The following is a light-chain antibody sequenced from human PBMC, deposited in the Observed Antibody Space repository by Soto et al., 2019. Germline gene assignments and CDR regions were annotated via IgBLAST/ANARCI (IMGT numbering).Light chain of an antibody. J-gene: IGKJ4*01. V-gene: IGKV1-5*03. CDR2: KAS. Sequence: DMQLTQSPSTLSAPVGDIVTITCRVSQSIGSWLAWYQQKPGKAPKLLIYKASSLETGVTSRFSGSGSVTEFTLTISSLLPDDCATYDGQQYNTYPLTFGGGTKVESK. CDR3: QQYNTYPLT. CDR1: QSIGSW.